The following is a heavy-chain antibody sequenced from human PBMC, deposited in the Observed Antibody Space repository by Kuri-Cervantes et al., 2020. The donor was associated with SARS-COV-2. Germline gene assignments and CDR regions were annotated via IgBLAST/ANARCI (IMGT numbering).Heavy chain of an antibody. CDR2: ISGSGGST. J-gene: IGHJ3*02. CDR1: GFTFSSYA. CDR3: AKGRIHHSDAFDI. D-gene: IGHD1-14*01. V-gene: IGHV3-23*01. Sequence: ETLSLTCAASGFTFSSYAMSWVRQVPGKGLEWVSAISGSGGSTYYADSVRGRFTISRDNSKNSLYLQMNSLRAEDTPVYYCAKGRIHHSDAFDIWGQGTMVTVSS.